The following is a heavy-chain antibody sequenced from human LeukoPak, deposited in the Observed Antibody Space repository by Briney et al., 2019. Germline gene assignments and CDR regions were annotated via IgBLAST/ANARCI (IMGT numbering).Heavy chain of an antibody. CDR3: ARRFFGIAAAGRKNRWFDP. D-gene: IGHD6-13*01. CDR2: TYYSGST. Sequence: SETLSLTCTVSGGSISSSSFYWGWIRQPPGKGLEWIGTTYYSGSTYYNPSLKSRVTISVNTSKNQFSLKLSSVTAAHTAVYYCARRFFGIAAAGRKNRWFDPWGQGTLVTVSS. J-gene: IGHJ5*02. V-gene: IGHV4-39*07. CDR1: GGSISSSSFY.